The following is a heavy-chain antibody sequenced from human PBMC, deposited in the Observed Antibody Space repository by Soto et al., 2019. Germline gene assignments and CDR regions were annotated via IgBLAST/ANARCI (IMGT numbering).Heavy chain of an antibody. J-gene: IGHJ4*02. CDR1: GGSISSYY. CDR2: IYYSGST. D-gene: IGHD3-10*01. V-gene: IGHV4-59*08. Sequence: QVQLQESGPGLVKPSETLSLTCTVSGGSISSYYWSWIRQPPGKGLEWIGYIYYSGSTNYTPSLKSRVTISVDTSKNQFSLKLSSVTASDTAVYYCASQVPGPYGSGSYFDYWGQGTLVTVSS. CDR3: ASQVPGPYGSGSYFDY.